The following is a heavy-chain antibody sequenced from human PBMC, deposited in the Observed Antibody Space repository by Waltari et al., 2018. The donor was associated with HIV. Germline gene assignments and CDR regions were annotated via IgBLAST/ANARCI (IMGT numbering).Heavy chain of an antibody. D-gene: IGHD3-10*01. CDR2: FDPEDGET. CDR1: GYTLTELS. CDR3: ATDPGLWFGPKYYYYYGMDV. V-gene: IGHV1-24*01. Sequence: QVQLVQSGAEVKKPGASVKVSCKVSGYTLTELSMHWVRQAPGKGLEWMGGFDPEDGETIYAQKFQGRVTMTEDTSTDTAYMELSSLRSEDTAVYYCATDPGLWFGPKYYYYYGMDVWGQGTTVTVSS. J-gene: IGHJ6*02.